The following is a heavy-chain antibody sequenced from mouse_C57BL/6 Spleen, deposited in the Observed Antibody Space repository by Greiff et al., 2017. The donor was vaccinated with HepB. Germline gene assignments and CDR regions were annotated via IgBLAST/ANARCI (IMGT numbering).Heavy chain of an antibody. J-gene: IGHJ2*01. V-gene: IGHV1-4*01. CDR3: ARYGNMDYDFDY. Sequence: VQVVESGAELARPGASVKMSCKASGYTFTSYTMHWVKQRPGQGLEWIGYINPSSGYTKYNQKFKDKATLTADKSSSTAYMQLSSLTSEDSAVYYCARYGNMDYDFDYWGQGTTLTVSS. CDR2: INPSSGYT. CDR1: GYTFTSYT. D-gene: IGHD2-4*01.